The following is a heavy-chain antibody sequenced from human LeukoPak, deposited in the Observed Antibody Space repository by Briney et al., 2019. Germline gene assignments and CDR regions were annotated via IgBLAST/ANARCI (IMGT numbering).Heavy chain of an antibody. CDR3: ARHSSPHAGSSSWYDF. V-gene: IGHV4-39*01. Sequence: SETLSLTCTVSGGSISSSTYHWGWIRQPPGKGLEWIGSIYYSGNTYYNPSLKSRVTISVDTSKNPFSVKLSSVTAADTAVYYCARHSSPHAGSSSWYDFWGQGTLVTVSS. J-gene: IGHJ5*01. CDR2: IYYSGNT. D-gene: IGHD2-15*01. CDR1: GGSISSSTYH.